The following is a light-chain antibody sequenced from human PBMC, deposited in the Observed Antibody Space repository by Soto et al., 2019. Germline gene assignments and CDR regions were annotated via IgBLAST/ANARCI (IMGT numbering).Light chain of an antibody. CDR2: GAS. V-gene: IGKV3D-15*01. CDR3: HQRQRWPRT. Sequence: EIVMTQSPATLSVSPGERATPSCRASQSVSSNLAWYQQKPGQAPRLLIYGASTRAAGIPARFSGSGSGTDFTLTITSLEPEDFAFYYCHQRQRWPRTFGQGTKVDIK. J-gene: IGKJ1*01. CDR1: QSVSSN.